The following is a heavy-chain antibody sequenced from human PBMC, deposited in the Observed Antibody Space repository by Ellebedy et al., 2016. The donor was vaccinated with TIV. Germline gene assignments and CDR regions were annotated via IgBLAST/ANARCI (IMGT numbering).Heavy chain of an antibody. CDR2: IYYSGST. D-gene: IGHD6-19*01. CDR1: GGSISSYY. J-gene: IGHJ4*02. CDR3: ARQEQWLGNYFDY. Sequence: MPSETLSLTCTVSGGSISSYYWSWIRQPPGKGLEWIGYIYYSGSTNYNPSLKSRVTISVDTSKNQFSLKLSSVTAADTAVYYCARQEQWLGNYFDYWGQGTLVTVSS. V-gene: IGHV4-59*08.